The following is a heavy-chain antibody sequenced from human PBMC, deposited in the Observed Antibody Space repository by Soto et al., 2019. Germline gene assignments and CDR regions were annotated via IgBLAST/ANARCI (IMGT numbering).Heavy chain of an antibody. J-gene: IGHJ5*02. CDR2: IYHSGST. CDR1: GYSIIRGYY. V-gene: IGHV4-38-2*01. Sequence: SETLSLTCAVSGYSIIRGYYWGFIRQTPGKGLEWIASIYHSGSTYYNPSLKSRVTISVDTSKNQFSLKLTSVTAADTAVYYCARGAATVTPGWFDPWGQGIMVTVS. D-gene: IGHD4-17*01. CDR3: ARGAATVTPGWFDP.